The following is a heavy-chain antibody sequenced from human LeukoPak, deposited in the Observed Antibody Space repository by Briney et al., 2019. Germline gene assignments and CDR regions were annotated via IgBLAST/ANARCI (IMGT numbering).Heavy chain of an antibody. J-gene: IGHJ4*02. CDR2: ISGSDNT. D-gene: IGHD6-13*01. Sequence: GGSLRLSCAASGFTFGSYTMSWVRQAPGKGLEWVSAISGSDNTYYADSVKGRFTISRDNSKNTVSLQMSSLRAEDTAVYYCAKRQHTDDYWGQGTLVTVSS. V-gene: IGHV3-23*01. CDR1: GFTFGSYT. CDR3: AKRQHTDDY.